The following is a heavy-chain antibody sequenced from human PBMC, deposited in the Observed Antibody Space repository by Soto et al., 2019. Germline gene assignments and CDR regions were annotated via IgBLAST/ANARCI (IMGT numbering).Heavy chain of an antibody. CDR2: IYHSGST. D-gene: IGHD4-4*01. CDR1: GGSISSGGYS. V-gene: IGHV4-30-2*01. Sequence: QLQLQESGSGLVKPSQTLSLTCAVSGGSISSGGYSWSWIRQPPGKDLEWVGYIYHSGSTYYNPSLKSRLTISIDTSKKQFSLKLSSVTAADTAVYYSTRSSNTVTALDYWGKGTLVTVSS. CDR3: TRSSNTVTALDY. J-gene: IGHJ4*02.